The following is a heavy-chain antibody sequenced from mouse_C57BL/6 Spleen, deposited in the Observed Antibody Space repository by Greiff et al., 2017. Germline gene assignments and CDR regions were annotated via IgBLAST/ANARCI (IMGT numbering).Heavy chain of an antibody. J-gene: IGHJ1*03. CDR2: ISSGGDYI. CDR3: TRDGTTVVANWYFDV. D-gene: IGHD1-1*01. Sequence: EVQRVESGEGLVKPGGSLKLSCAASGFTFSSYAMSWVRQTPETRLEWVAYISSGGDYIYYADTVKGRFTISRDNARNTLYLQMSSLKSEDTAMYYCTRDGTTVVANWYFDVWGTGTTVTVSS. CDR1: GFTFSSYA. V-gene: IGHV5-9-1*02.